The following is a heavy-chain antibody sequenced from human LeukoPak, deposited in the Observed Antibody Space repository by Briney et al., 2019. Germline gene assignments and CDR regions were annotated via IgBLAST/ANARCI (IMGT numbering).Heavy chain of an antibody. CDR1: GGSSSGYY. CDR3: AGGAPSRAFYDFWGGYYGMDV. V-gene: IGHV4-34*01. D-gene: IGHD3-3*01. CDR2: INHSGST. J-gene: IGHJ6*02. Sequence: SETLSLTCAVYGGSSSGYYWSWIRQPPGKGLEWIGEINHSGSTNYNPSLKSRVTISVDTSKNQFSLKLSSVTAADTAVYYCAGGAPSRAFYDFWGGYYGMDVWGQGTTVTVSS.